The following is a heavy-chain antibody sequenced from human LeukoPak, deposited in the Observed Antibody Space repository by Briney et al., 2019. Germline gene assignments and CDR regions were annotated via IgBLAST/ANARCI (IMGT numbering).Heavy chain of an antibody. J-gene: IGHJ4*02. CDR3: ANDGAAARD. V-gene: IGHV3-23*01. CDR2: ISGSGGST. D-gene: IGHD6-13*01. Sequence: EPGGSLRLSCAASGFTFSSYAMSWVSQAPGRGLESVSAISGSGGSTYYADSVKGRFIIHRDNSKNALYLQIDSLRAEDTAVYYCANDGAAARDWGQGTLVTVSS. CDR1: GFTFSSYA.